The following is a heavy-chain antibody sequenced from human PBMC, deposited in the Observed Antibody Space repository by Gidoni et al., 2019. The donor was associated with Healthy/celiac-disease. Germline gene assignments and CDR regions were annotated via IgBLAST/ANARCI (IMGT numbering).Heavy chain of an antibody. CDR1: GGSISSGGYS. Sequence: QLQLQESGSGLVKPSRTLSLTCAVSGGSISSGGYSWSWIRQPPGKGLEWIGYIYHSGSTYYNPSLKSRVTISVDRSKNQFSLKLSSVTAADTAVYYCARSHYGDYEEYYFDYWGQGTLVTVSS. CDR3: ARSHYGDYEEYYFDY. V-gene: IGHV4-30-2*01. CDR2: IYHSGST. J-gene: IGHJ4*02. D-gene: IGHD4-17*01.